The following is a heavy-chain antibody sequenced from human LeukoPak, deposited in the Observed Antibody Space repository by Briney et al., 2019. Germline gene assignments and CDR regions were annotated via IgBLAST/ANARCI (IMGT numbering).Heavy chain of an antibody. CDR2: IIPILGIA. CDR1: GGTFSSYA. CDR3: ATSLSNWGVFQH. J-gene: IGHJ1*01. V-gene: IGHV1-69*04. D-gene: IGHD3-10*01. Sequence: ASVKVSCKASGGTFSSYAISWVRQAPGQGLEWMGRIIPILGIANYAQKFQGRVTITADKSTSTAYMELSSLRSEDTAVYYCATSLSNWGVFQHWGQGTLVTVSS.